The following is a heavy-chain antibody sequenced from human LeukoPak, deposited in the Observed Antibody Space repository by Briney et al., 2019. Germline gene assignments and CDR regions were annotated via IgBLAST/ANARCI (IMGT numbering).Heavy chain of an antibody. Sequence: GSLRLSCVASGFPFSSYWMTWVRQAPGKGLEWVANIKQDGSKKSYVDSVRGRFTISRDNAKNSLYLQMNSLRAEDTAIYYCTRVGYIDEGIDYWGQGTLVTVSS. V-gene: IGHV3-7*04. CDR1: GFPFSSYW. J-gene: IGHJ4*02. CDR3: TRVGYIDEGIDY. CDR2: IKQDGSKK. D-gene: IGHD5-24*01.